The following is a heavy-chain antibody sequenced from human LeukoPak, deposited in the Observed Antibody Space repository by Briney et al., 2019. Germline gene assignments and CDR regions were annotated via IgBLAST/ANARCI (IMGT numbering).Heavy chain of an antibody. Sequence: SETLSLTWTVSGDSIRSTNSYWAWIRQSPGKGLEWIGTISYIGSTYYNPSLKSRVTISADTSKNQFSLKLTSVTAADTSVYYCARRDGYNSYYFDYWGHGTLVTVSS. V-gene: IGHV4-39*01. CDR3: ARRDGYNSYYFDY. D-gene: IGHD5-24*01. CDR1: GDSIRSTNSY. CDR2: ISYIGST. J-gene: IGHJ4*01.